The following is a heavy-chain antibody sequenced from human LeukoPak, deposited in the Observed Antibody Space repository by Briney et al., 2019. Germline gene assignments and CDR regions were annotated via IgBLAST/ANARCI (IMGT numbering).Heavy chain of an antibody. CDR2: IYYSGST. CDR1: GGSISSGGYY. D-gene: IGHD3-22*01. Sequence: SETLSLTCTVSGGSISSGGYYWSWIRQHPGKGLEWIGYIYYSGSTYYNPSLKSRVTISVDTSKNQFSLKLSSVTAADTAVYYCARRGYYYDSSGYYLGDYWGQGTLVTVSS. J-gene: IGHJ4*02. V-gene: IGHV4-31*03. CDR3: ARRGYYYDSSGYYLGDY.